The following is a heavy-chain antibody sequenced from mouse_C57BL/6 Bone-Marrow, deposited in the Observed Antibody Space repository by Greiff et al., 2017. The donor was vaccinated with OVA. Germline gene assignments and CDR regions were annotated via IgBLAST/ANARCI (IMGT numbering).Heavy chain of an antibody. CDR3: ARSYYGSSCPFDY. CDR2: ISSGSSTI. D-gene: IGHD1-1*01. V-gene: IGHV5-17*01. Sequence: DVMLVESGGGLVKPGGSLKLSCAASGFTFSDYGMHWVRQAPEKGLEWVAYISSGSSTIYYADTVKGRFTISRDNAKNTLFLQMTSLRSEDTAMYYGARSYYGSSCPFDYWGQGTTRTVSS. CDR1: GFTFSDYG. J-gene: IGHJ2*01.